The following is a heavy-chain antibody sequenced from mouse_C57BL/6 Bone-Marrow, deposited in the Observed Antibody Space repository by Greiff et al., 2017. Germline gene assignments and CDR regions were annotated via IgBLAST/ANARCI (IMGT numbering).Heavy chain of an antibody. Sequence: EVQLVESGGDLVKPGGSLKLSCAASGFTFSSYGMSWVRQTPDTRLEWVATISSGGSYTYSPDSVKGRFTISRDNAKNTLYLQMSSLKSEDTAMYYCARPIYYYGYFDYWGQGTTLTVSS. CDR1: GFTFSSYG. CDR3: ARPIYYYGYFDY. D-gene: IGHD1-1*01. J-gene: IGHJ2*01. CDR2: ISSGGSYT. V-gene: IGHV5-6*01.